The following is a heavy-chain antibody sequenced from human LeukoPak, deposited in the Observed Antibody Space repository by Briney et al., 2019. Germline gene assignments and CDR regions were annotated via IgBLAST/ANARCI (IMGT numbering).Heavy chain of an antibody. CDR2: IQFDGSNT. D-gene: IGHD2-21*02. CDR1: GFTFSTYG. J-gene: IGHJ2*01. Sequence: GGSLRLSCAASGFTFSTYGMHWVRQAPGKGLEWEAFIQFDGSNTYYADSVRGRFTISRDNSKNTLYLRMDSLGADDTAVYYCAKQMAVTAHYWYFDLWGRGTLVTVSS. CDR3: AKQMAVTAHYWYFDL. V-gene: IGHV3-30*02.